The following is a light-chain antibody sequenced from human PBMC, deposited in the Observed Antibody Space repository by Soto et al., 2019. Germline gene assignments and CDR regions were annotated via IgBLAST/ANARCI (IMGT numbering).Light chain of an antibody. CDR3: QQYNSYGYT. J-gene: IGKJ2*01. Sequence: DIQMTQSPSTLSASVGDRVTITCRASQSISSWLAWYQQKPGKAPKLLIYKAYSLESGVPTRFSGSGSGTEFALTISSLQPDVFATYYCQQYNSYGYTFGQGTKLEIK. CDR1: QSISSW. CDR2: KAY. V-gene: IGKV1-5*03.